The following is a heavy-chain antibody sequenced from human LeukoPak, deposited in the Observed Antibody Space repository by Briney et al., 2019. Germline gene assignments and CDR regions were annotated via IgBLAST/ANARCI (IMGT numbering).Heavy chain of an antibody. Sequence: GSSVKVSCKASGGTFSSYAISWVRQAPGQGLEWMGRIIPILGIANHAQKFQGRVTITADKSTSTAYMELSSLRSEDTAVYYCARAAAGNVVFDYWGQGTLVTVSS. CDR2: IIPILGIA. J-gene: IGHJ4*02. D-gene: IGHD6-13*01. V-gene: IGHV1-69*04. CDR3: ARAAAGNVVFDY. CDR1: GGTFSSYA.